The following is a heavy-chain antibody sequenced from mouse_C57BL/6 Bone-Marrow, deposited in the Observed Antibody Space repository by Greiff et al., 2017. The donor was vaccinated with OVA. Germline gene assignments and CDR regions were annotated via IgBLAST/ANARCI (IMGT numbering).Heavy chain of an antibody. Sequence: EVQLQQSGPELVKPGASVKISCKASGYSFTGYYMNWVKQSPEKSLEWIGEINPSTGGTTYNQKFKAKATLTVDKSSSPAYMQLNSLTSEDSAVYYCARAGAKAMDDWGQGTSVTVSS. J-gene: IGHJ4*01. CDR1: GYSFTGYY. CDR3: ARAGAKAMDD. CDR2: INPSTGGT. V-gene: IGHV1-42*01.